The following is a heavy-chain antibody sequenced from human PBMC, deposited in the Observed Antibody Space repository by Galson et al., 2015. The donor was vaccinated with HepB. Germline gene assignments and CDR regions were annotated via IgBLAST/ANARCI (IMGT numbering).Heavy chain of an antibody. CDR1: GDSLSDLS. CDR3: TTPRGHDFGFVS. V-gene: IGHV1-24*01. D-gene: IGHD4-17*01. Sequence: SVKVSCKVSGDSLSDLSMHWVRQAPGKGLEWMGTSDAENDETFYAQKFEGRVTMTEDTSTDTAYMELSSLTSDDTAVYYCTTPRGHDFGFVSWGLGTLVRVSS. CDR2: SDAENDET. J-gene: IGHJ4*02.